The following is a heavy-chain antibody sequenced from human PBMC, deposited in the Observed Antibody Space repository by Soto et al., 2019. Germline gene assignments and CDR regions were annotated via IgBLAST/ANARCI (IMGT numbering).Heavy chain of an antibody. CDR3: AREGEWFGADDAFDI. D-gene: IGHD3-10*01. CDR2: IYYSGST. J-gene: IGHJ3*02. V-gene: IGHV4-59*12. Sequence: SETLSLTCTVSGGSISSYYWSWIRQPPGKGLEWIGYIYYSGSTNYNPSLKSRVTISVDTSKNQFSLKLSSVTAADTAVYYCAREGEWFGADDAFDIWGQGTMVTVSS. CDR1: GGSISSYY.